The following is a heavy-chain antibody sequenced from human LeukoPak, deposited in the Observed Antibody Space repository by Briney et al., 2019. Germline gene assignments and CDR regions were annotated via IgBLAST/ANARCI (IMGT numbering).Heavy chain of an antibody. CDR3: ARGPYYYDSSGYSPPAPWYFDL. V-gene: IGHV4-30-4*07. Sequence: SETLSLTCAVSGGSISSGGYSWSWIRQPPGKGLEWIGYIYYSGSTYYNPSLKSRVTISVDTSKNQFSLKLSSVTAADTAVYYCARGPYYYDSSGYSPPAPWYFDLWGRGTLVTVSS. CDR1: GGSISSGGYS. CDR2: IYYSGST. J-gene: IGHJ2*01. D-gene: IGHD3-22*01.